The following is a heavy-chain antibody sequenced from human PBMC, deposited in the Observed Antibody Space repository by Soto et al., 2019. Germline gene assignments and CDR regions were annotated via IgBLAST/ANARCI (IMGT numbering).Heavy chain of an antibody. D-gene: IGHD2-21*01. CDR2: ISTGNGNT. J-gene: IGHJ4*02. CDR3: AKGSRMWTPDY. CDR1: GYTFTDYA. V-gene: IGHV1-3*04. Sequence: VKVSCKTSGYTFTDYAIHWVRQAPGQTLGWMGWISTGNGNTKFSQKFQGRVTITRDTSATTAYMELTSLRSEDTAVYYCAKGSRMWTPDYWGQGTLVTVSS.